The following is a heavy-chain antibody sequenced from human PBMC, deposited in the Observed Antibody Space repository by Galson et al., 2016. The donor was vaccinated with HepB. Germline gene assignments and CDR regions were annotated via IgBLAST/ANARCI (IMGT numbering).Heavy chain of an antibody. CDR3: AKAGGHSSSWTDSYYYYGMDV. Sequence: SLRLSCAASGFTFSSYGMSWVRQAPGKGPEWVSTFSVSGDSTYYADSVKGRFTISRDNSKKTLSLHMNSLRAEDTAIYYCAKAGGHSSSWTDSYYYYGMDVWGQGTTVTVSS. CDR1: GFTFSSYG. D-gene: IGHD6-13*01. J-gene: IGHJ6*02. V-gene: IGHV3-23*01. CDR2: FSVSGDST.